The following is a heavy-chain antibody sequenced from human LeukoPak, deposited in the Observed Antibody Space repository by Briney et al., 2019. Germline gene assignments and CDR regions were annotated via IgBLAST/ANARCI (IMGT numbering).Heavy chain of an antibody. D-gene: IGHD6-13*01. J-gene: IGHJ6*03. CDR3: ARDLISVSNIAAAGTRKNYYYYYMNV. V-gene: IGHV3-53*01. CDR2: IYSGGST. CDR1: GFTVSSNY. Sequence: GGSLRLSCAASGFTVSSNYMSWVRQAPGKGLEWVSVIYSGGSTYYADSVKGRFTISRDNSKNTLYLQMNSLRAEDTAVYYCARDLISVSNIAAAGTRKNYYYYYMNVWGKGTTVTVSS.